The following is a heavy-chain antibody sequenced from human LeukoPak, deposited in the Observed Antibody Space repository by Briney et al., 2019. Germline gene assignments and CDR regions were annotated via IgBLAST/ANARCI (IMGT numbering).Heavy chain of an antibody. CDR2: ISYDGSNK. Sequence: GGSLRLSCAASGFTFSSYGMHWLRQAPGKGLEWVAVISYDGSNKYYADSVKGRFTISRDNSKNTLYLQMNSLRAEDTAVYYCATSSHSDDCGDYPNFDYWGQGTLVTVSS. CDR1: GFTFSSYG. J-gene: IGHJ4*02. CDR3: ATSSHSDDCGDYPNFDY. V-gene: IGHV3-30*03. D-gene: IGHD4-17*01.